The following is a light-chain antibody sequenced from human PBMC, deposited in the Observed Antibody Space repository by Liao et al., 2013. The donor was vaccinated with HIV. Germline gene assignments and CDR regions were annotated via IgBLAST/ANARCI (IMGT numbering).Light chain of an antibody. CDR3: QVWDSSSDHVV. V-gene: IGLV3-21*04. Sequence: SYXLTQPPSVSVAPGKTARITCGGNNIGSKSVHWYQQKPGQAPVLVIYYDSDRPSGIPERFSGSNSGNTATLTISRVEAGDEADYYCQVWDSSSDHVVFGGGTKLTVL. CDR1: NIGSKS. J-gene: IGLJ2*01. CDR2: YDS.